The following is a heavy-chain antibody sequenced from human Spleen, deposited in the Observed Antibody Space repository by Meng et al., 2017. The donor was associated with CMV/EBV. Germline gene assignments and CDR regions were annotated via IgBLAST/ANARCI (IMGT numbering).Heavy chain of an antibody. V-gene: IGHV4-59*01. J-gene: IGHJ3*02. D-gene: IGHD1-26*01. Sequence: SETLSLTCTVSGDSISSYYWSWIRQPPGKGLEWIGYIYYSGSTNYNPSLKSRVTISIDTSKNQFSLKLSSVTAADTAVYYCARDRGSYSSDAFDIWGQGTMVTVSS. CDR2: IYYSGST. CDR1: GDSISSYY. CDR3: ARDRGSYSSDAFDI.